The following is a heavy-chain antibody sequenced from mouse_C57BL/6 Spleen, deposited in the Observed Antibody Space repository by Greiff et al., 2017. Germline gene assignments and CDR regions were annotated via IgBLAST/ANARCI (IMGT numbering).Heavy chain of an antibody. CDR1: GFTFSSYT. J-gene: IGHJ3*01. CDR3: ARRTGTGLFAY. CDR2: ISGGGGNT. V-gene: IGHV5-9*01. D-gene: IGHD4-1*01. Sequence: EVQRVESGGGLVKPGGSLKLSCAASGFTFSSYTMSWVRQTPEKRLEWVATISGGGGNTYYPDSVKGRFTISRDNAKNTLYLQMSSLRSEDTALYYCARRTGTGLFAYWGQGTLVTVSA.